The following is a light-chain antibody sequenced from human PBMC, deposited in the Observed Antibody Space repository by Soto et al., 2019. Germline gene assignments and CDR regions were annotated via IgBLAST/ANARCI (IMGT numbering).Light chain of an antibody. V-gene: IGKV3-15*01. Sequence: EIVMTQSPATLSVSPGEGATLSCRASQSVSSNLAWYQQKPGQAPRLLISGASARVTGIPARFSGSGSGTDFTLTVSSLQSEDFAIYYCQQYHDCPLTFGGGTTVEIK. CDR2: GAS. CDR1: QSVSSN. J-gene: IGKJ4*01. CDR3: QQYHDCPLT.